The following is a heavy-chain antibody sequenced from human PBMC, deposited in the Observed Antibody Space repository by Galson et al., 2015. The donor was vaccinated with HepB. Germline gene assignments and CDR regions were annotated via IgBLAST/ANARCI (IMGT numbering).Heavy chain of an antibody. D-gene: IGHD4-11*01. CDR2: IVVGSGNT. CDR3: AAYTVTTSYYYYGMDV. J-gene: IGHJ6*02. CDR1: GFTFTSSA. V-gene: IGHV1-58*01. Sequence: SVKVSCKASGFTFTSSAVQWVRQARGQRLEWIGWIVVGSGNTNYAQKFQERVTITRDMSTSTAYMGLSSLRSEDTAVYYCAAYTVTTSYYYYGMDVWGQGTTVTVSS.